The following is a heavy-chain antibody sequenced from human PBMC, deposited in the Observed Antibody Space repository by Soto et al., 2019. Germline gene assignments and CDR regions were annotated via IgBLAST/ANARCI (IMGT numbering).Heavy chain of an antibody. J-gene: IGHJ3*02. V-gene: IGHV4-34*01. CDR3: ARGRSDGAFDI. CDR2: INHSGST. Sequence: SETLSLTCAVYGGSFSGYYWSWIRQPPGKGLEWIGEINHSGSTNYNPSLKSRVTISVDTSKNQFSLKLSSVTAADTAVYYCARGRSDGAFDIWGQGTMVTFSS. CDR1: GGSFSGYY.